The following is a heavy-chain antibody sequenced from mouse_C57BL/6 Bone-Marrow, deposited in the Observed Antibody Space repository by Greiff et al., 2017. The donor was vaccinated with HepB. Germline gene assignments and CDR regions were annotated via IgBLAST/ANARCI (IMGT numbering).Heavy chain of an antibody. CDR2: ISSGGDYI. J-gene: IGHJ3*01. D-gene: IGHD2-3*01. Sequence: EVKLMESGEGLVKPGGSLKLSCAASGFTFSSYAMSWVRQTPEKRLEWVAYISSGGDYIYYADTVKGRFTISRDNARNTLYLQMSSLKSEDTAMYYCTREGGGYYTSPPFAYWGQGTLVTVSA. V-gene: IGHV5-9-1*02. CDR3: TREGGGYYTSPPFAY. CDR1: GFTFSSYA.